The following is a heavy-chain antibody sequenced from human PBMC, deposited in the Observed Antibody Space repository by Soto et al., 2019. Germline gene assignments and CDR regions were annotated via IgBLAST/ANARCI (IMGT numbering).Heavy chain of an antibody. Sequence: ASETLSLTCTVSGCSISSYYWSWIRQPPGKGLEWIGYIYYSGSTNYNPSLKSRVTISVDTSKNQFSLKLSSVTAADTAVYYCARDLRSNYNWXDPWGQGTLVTVSS. CDR3: ARDLRSNYNWXDP. D-gene: IGHD1-7*01. V-gene: IGHV4-59*01. J-gene: IGHJ5*02. CDR2: IYYSGST. CDR1: GCSISSYY.